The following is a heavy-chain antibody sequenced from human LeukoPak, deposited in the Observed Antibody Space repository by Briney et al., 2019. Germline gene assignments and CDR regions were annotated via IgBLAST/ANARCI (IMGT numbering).Heavy chain of an antibody. CDR3: AKDLSCGYYFDY. CDR1: GFTFGDYS. V-gene: IGHV3-23*03. J-gene: IGHJ4*02. CDR2: IYSDNT. D-gene: IGHD1-26*01. Sequence: GGSLRLSCTASGFTFGDYSMSWVRQAPGKGLEWVSFIYSDNTHYSDSVKGRFTISRDNSKNTLYLQMNSLRAEDTAVYYCAKDLSCGYYFDYWGQGTLVTVSS.